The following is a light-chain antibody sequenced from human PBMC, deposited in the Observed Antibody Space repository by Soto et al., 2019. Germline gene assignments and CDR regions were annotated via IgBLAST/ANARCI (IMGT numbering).Light chain of an antibody. CDR2: ATS. CDR3: QHTLMSRPT. Sequence: QSTSSLSASVGERVSIPCRASQYISTYLNWYQQKPGKAPRLLIYATSNLQSGIPARFSGSGSATEFTLTISSLQSEDFALYYCQHTLMSRPTFGQGAKVDIK. CDR1: QYISTY. J-gene: IGKJ1*01. V-gene: IGKV1-39*01.